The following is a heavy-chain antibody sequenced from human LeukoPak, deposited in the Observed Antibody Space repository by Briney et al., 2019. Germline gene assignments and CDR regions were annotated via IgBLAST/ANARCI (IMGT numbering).Heavy chain of an antibody. J-gene: IGHJ4*02. CDR1: GFTFRSYA. CDR2: ISYDGSNK. V-gene: IGHV3-30-3*01. Sequence: GGSLRLSCAASGFTFRSYAMPWVRQAPGKGLEWVAVISYDGSNKYYADSVKGRFTISRDNSKNTLYLQMNSLRAEDTAVYYCARGRNYYDSSGYSYYFDYWGQGTLVTVSS. CDR3: ARGRNYYDSSGYSYYFDY. D-gene: IGHD3-22*01.